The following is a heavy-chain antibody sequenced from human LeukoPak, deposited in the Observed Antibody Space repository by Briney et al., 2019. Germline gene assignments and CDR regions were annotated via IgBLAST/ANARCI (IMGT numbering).Heavy chain of an antibody. Sequence: SETLSLTCTVSGVSLSSSSYYWSWIRQPPGKGLEWIGYIYYSGSTNYNPSLNSRVTISVDTSKNQFSLKLSSVTAADTAVYYCARSIEYSSSGFDYWGQGTLVTVSS. D-gene: IGHD6-6*01. J-gene: IGHJ4*02. CDR1: GVSLSSSSYY. CDR2: IYYSGST. CDR3: ARSIEYSSSGFDY. V-gene: IGHV4-61*01.